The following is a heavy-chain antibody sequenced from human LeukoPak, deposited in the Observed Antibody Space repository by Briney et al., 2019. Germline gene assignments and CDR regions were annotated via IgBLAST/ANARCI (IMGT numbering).Heavy chain of an antibody. CDR3: ARLITMVRGYNWFDP. J-gene: IGHJ5*02. CDR1: GGSISSYY. CDR2: INHSGST. Sequence: SETLSLTCTVSGGSISSYYWSRIRQPPGKGLEWIGEINHSGSTNYNPSLKSRVTISVDTSKNQFSLKLSSVTAADTAVYYCARLITMVRGYNWFDPWGQGTLVTVSS. V-gene: IGHV4-34*01. D-gene: IGHD3-10*01.